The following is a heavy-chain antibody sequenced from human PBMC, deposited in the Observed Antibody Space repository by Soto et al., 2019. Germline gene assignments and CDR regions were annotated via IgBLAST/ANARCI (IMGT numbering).Heavy chain of an antibody. V-gene: IGHV1-69*08. J-gene: IGHJ3*02. CDR1: GGTFSSYT. D-gene: IGHD2-15*01. CDR3: ARDRFEQLFSAFDI. Sequence: QVQLVQSGAEVKKPGSSVKVSCKASGGTFSSYTISWVRQAPGQGLEWMGRIIPILGIANYAQTLQGRVTTPAHDSTRPAYTEPSSLRSEDTALYYCARDRFEQLFSAFDIWGQGTMVTVSS. CDR2: IIPILGIA.